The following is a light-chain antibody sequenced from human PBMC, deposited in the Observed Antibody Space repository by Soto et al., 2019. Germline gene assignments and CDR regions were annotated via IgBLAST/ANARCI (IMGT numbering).Light chain of an antibody. CDR3: SSYAGSNNLV. Sequence: QSALTQPPSASGSPGQSVTISCTGTSSDVGGYNYVSWYQQHPGKAPKLMIYEVSKRPSGVPDRFAGSKSGNTASLAVSGLQDEDEADYYFSSYAGSNNLVFGGGTQVTVL. V-gene: IGLV2-8*01. J-gene: IGLJ3*02. CDR2: EVS. CDR1: SSDVGGYNY.